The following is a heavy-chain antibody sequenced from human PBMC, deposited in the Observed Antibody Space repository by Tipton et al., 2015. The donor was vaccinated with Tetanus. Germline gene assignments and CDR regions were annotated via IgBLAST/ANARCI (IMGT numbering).Heavy chain of an antibody. Sequence: LTCAVYGGSFSGYYWSWTRQPPGKGLEWIGEINHSGSTNYNPSLKSRFTISVDTSKNQFSMKLSSVTAADTAVYYCARGPKGPYYYGSGSYYYSPWGQGTLVTVSS. CDR2: INHSGST. D-gene: IGHD3-10*01. J-gene: IGHJ5*02. V-gene: IGHV4-34*01. CDR1: GGSFSGYY. CDR3: ARGPKGPYYYGSGSYYYSP.